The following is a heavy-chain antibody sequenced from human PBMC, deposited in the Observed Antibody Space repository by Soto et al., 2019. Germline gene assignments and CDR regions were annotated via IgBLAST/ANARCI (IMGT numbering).Heavy chain of an antibody. J-gene: IGHJ4*02. CDR2: ISYDGSKK. CDR1: GFTFSSYG. Sequence: PGGSLRLSCAASGFTFSSYGMHWVRQAPGKGLEWVAVISYDGSKKYYADSVKGRFTISRDNSKNTLYLQMNSLRAEDTAVYYCAKGAYYDFWSGYSELLLFDYWGQGTLVTVSS. V-gene: IGHV3-30*18. D-gene: IGHD3-3*01. CDR3: AKGAYYDFWSGYSELLLFDY.